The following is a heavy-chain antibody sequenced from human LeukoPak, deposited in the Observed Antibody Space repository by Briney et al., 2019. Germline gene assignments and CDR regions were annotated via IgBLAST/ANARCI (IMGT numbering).Heavy chain of an antibody. J-gene: IGHJ6*03. CDR3: ARGKNLDWDFYYYYMDV. CDR1: GFTFSSYE. Sequence: GGSLRLSCAASGFTFSSYEMSWVRQAPGKGLEWVSYISSSGSTIYYADSVKGRFTVSRDNSKNTLYLQINSLRTEDMALYYCARGKNLDWDFYYYYMDVWGKGTTVTISS. CDR2: ISSSGSTI. D-gene: IGHD3-9*01. V-gene: IGHV3-48*03.